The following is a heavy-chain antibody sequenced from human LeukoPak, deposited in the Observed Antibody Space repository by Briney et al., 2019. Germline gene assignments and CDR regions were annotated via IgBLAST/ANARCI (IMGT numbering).Heavy chain of an antibody. V-gene: IGHV3-21*01. Sequence: GGSLRLSCAGTGFTLSNYAMNWVRQAPGKGLEWLSSITSSSNYIYYADSVKGRFTISRDNVQNSLYLQMNSLRAEDTAMYYCARDRGYFDNWGQGTLVTVSS. CDR1: GFTLSNYA. CDR2: ITSSSNYI. J-gene: IGHJ4*02. CDR3: ARDRGYFDN.